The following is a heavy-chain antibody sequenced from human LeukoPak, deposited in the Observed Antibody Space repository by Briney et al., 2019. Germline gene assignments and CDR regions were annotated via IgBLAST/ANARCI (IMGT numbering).Heavy chain of an antibody. D-gene: IGHD3-10*01. V-gene: IGHV4-4*07. J-gene: IGHJ6*03. CDR1: GGSLSSYY. CDR3: ARILKRPLLYYYGSGNLQRDYYYMDV. CDR2: IYTSGST. Sequence: SETLSLTCTVSGGSLSSYYWSWIRQPAGKGLEWIGRIYTSGSTNYNPSLKSRVTMSVDTSKNQFSLKLSSVTAADTAVYYCARILKRPLLYYYGSGNLQRDYYYMDVWGKGTTVTVSS.